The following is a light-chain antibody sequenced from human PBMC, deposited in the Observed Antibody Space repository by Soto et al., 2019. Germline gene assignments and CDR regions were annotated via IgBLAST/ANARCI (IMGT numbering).Light chain of an antibody. CDR2: GSN. CDR1: SSNIGAGYD. J-gene: IGLJ2*01. Sequence: QSVLTQPPSVSGAPGQRVTISCTGSSSNIGAGYDVHWYQQLPGTAPKLLIHGSNNRPSGVPDRFSGSKSGTSASLAITGLQAEDEGDYYCQSYDSSMNAIFGGGTKVTVL. V-gene: IGLV1-40*01. CDR3: QSYDSSMNAI.